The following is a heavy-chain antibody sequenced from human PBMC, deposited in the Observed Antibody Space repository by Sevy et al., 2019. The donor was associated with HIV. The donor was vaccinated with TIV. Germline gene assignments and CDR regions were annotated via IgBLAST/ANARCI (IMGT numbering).Heavy chain of an antibody. CDR1: GFTFSSYG. D-gene: IGHD1-26*01. CDR3: AKATGIVGATGGWYYYYGMDV. Sequence: GGSLRLSCAASGFTFSSYGMHWVRQAPGKGLEWVAFIRYDGSNKYYADSVKGRFTNSRDNSKNTLYLQMNSLRAEDTAVYYCAKATGIVGATGGWYYYYGMDVWGQGTTVTVSS. V-gene: IGHV3-30*02. J-gene: IGHJ6*02. CDR2: IRYDGSNK.